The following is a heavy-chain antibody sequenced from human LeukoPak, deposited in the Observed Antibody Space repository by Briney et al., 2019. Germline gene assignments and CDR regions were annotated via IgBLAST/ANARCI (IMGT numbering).Heavy chain of an antibody. D-gene: IGHD3-22*01. CDR1: GFXFSSYA. CDR3: ARGGPDSSDYSSLFDY. V-gene: IGHV3-33*01. Sequence: GGSLRLSCAASGFXFSSYAIHWVRQAPGKGLEWVALIWSDGNKKYYADSVKGRFSISRDNSNNTLYLQMNSLRAEDTAVYYCARGGPDSSDYSSLFDYWGRGILVTVSS. CDR2: IWSDGNKK. J-gene: IGHJ4*02.